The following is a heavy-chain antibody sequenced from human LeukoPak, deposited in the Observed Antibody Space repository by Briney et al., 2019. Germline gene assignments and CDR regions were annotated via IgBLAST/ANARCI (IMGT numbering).Heavy chain of an antibody. CDR3: ARESATGPRLDAFDI. D-gene: IGHD3-9*01. CDR1: GFPFMSYA. J-gene: IGHJ3*02. Sequence: GSLLLSCAASGFPFMSYAMHGVRQAPGKGLEGVAVISYDGSNKYYGDSVKGRFTLSRDNSKNTLYLQMNSPRAEDTAVYYCARESATGPRLDAFDIWGQGTMVTVSS. V-gene: IGHV3-30-3*01. CDR2: ISYDGSNK.